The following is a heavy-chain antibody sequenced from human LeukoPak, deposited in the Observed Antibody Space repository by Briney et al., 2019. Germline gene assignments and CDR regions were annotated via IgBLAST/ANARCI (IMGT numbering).Heavy chain of an antibody. CDR1: GFTFDDYA. CDR2: ISWNSGSI. Sequence: PGGSLRLSCAASGFTFDDYAMHWVRQAPGKGLEWVSGISWNSGSIGYADSVKGRFTISRDNAKNSLYLQMNSLRAEDTALYYCAKGRAVLKWGYYDFWSGYFEGGGLDYWGQGTLVTVSS. D-gene: IGHD3-3*01. V-gene: IGHV3-9*01. J-gene: IGHJ4*02. CDR3: AKGRAVLKWGYYDFWSGYFEGGGLDY.